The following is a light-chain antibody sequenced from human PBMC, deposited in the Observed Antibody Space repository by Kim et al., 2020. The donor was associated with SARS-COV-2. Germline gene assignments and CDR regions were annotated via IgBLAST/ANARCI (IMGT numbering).Light chain of an antibody. J-gene: IGLJ2*01. Sequence: SSELTQDPAVSVALGQTGRITCPGDSLRSYYVNWDQQNTGQAPVSVNYGKNNRPAGSPDRYSISSPGHTASLTITCAQAEDDAECYCNSRDSSGNQVVCG. CDR3: NSRDSSGNQVV. CDR2: GKN. V-gene: IGLV3-19*01. CDR1: SLRSYY.